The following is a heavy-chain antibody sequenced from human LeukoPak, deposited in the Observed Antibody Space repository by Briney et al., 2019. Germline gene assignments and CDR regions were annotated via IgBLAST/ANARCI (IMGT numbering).Heavy chain of an antibody. CDR2: ISSSSSYI. J-gene: IGHJ6*03. V-gene: IGHV3-21*01. CDR1: GFTFSSYS. D-gene: IGHD2-2*01. Sequence: GGSLRLSCAASGFTFSSYSMNWVRQAPGKGLEWVSSISSSSSYIYYADSVKGRFTISRDNAKNSLYLQMNSLRAEDTAVYYCARGKVSSKDIVVVPAAKVRYYYYMDVWGKGTTVTVSS. CDR3: ARGKVSSKDIVVVPAAKVRYYYYMDV.